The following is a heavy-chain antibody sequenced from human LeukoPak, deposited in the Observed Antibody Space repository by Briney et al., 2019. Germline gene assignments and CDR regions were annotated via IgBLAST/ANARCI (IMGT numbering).Heavy chain of an antibody. J-gene: IGHJ6*02. CDR2: INPNSGGT. V-gene: IGHV1-2*02. Sequence: GASVKVSCKASGYTFTGYYMHWVRQAPGQGLEWMGWINPNSGGTNYAQKFQGRVTMTRDTSISTAYMELSRLRSDDTAVYYRARDRIVVVPAAMRGYYYYGMDVWGQGTTVTVSS. CDR1: GYTFTGYY. CDR3: ARDRIVVVPAAMRGYYYYGMDV. D-gene: IGHD2-2*01.